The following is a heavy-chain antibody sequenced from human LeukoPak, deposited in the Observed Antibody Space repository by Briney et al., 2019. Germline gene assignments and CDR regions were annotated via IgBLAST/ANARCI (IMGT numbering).Heavy chain of an antibody. CDR2: IIPIFGTT. V-gene: IGHV1-69*05. J-gene: IGHJ6*03. CDR3: ARGNYYYYYMDV. Sequence: ASVKVSCKTSGGTFSLYAVSWVRQAPGQGLEWMGGIIPIFGTTNYAQNFQCRVTITTDESTSTAYMELSSLRPEDTAVYYCARGNYYYYYMDVWGKGTTVTVS. CDR1: GGTFSLYA.